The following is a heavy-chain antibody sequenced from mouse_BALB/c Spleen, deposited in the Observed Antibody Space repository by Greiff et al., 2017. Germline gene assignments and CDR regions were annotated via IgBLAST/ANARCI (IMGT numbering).Heavy chain of an antibody. CDR1: GYTFTSYT. V-gene: IGHV1-4*02. CDR2: INPSSGYT. CDR3: ARIGFFDY. J-gene: IGHJ2*01. Sequence: QVQLKESAAELARPGASVKMSCKASGYTFTSYTMHWVKQRPGQGLEWIGYINPSSGYTEYNQKFKDKTTLTADKSSSTAYMQLSSLTSEDSAVYYCARIGFFDYWGQGTTLTVSS.